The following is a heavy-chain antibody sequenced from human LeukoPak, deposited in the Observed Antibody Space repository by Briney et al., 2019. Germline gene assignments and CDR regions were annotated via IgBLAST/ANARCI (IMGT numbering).Heavy chain of an antibody. Sequence: RASVKVSCKASGYTFTSYDINWVRQATGQGLEWMGWMNPNSGNTGYAQKFQGRVTMTRNTSISTAYMELSSLRSEDTAVYYCARFAVPGIGGGEYYYYMDAWGKGTTVTISS. V-gene: IGHV1-8*01. D-gene: IGHD2-21*01. CDR2: MNPNSGNT. CDR1: GYTFTSYD. J-gene: IGHJ6*03. CDR3: ARFAVPGIGGGEYYYYMDA.